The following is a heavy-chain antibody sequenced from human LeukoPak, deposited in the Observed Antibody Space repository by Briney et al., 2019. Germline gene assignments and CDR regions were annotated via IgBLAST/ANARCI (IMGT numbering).Heavy chain of an antibody. J-gene: IGHJ6*03. CDR3: ARVANSRGTIFGVVPAGYYYYYMDV. CDR1: GGSISSSSYY. V-gene: IGHV4-39*07. CDR2: IYYSGST. Sequence: PSETLSLTCTVSGGSISSSSYYWGWIRQPPGKGLEWIGSIYYSGSTYYNPSLKSRVTISVDTSKNQFSLKLSSVTAADTAVYYCARVANSRGTIFGVVPAGYYYYYMDVWGKGTTVTVSS. D-gene: IGHD3-3*01.